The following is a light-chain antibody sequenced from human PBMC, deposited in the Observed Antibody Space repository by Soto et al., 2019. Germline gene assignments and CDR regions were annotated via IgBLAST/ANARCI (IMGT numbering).Light chain of an antibody. CDR1: PSFSSS. CDR2: GAS. J-gene: IGKJ1*01. Sequence: DMVLTQSPPTLSLSPGERATLSCRASPSFSSSLAWYQHKPGQAPRLLIYGASNRATGIPDRFSGSGSGTDFTLTISRLEPEDFPVYYCQQYGSSGTFGQGTKVDIK. CDR3: QQYGSSGT. V-gene: IGKV3-20*01.